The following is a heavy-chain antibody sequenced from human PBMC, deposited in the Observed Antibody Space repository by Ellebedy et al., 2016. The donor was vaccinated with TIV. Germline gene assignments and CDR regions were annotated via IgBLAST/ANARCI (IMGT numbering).Heavy chain of an antibody. Sequence: ASVKVSCKASGYTFTSYGISWVRQAPGQGLEWMGWISAYNGNTNYAQKLQGRVTMTTDTSTSTAYMELSRLRSDDTAVYYCARPDSGYDYGGFDYWGQGTLVTVSS. CDR3: ARPDSGYDYGGFDY. D-gene: IGHD5-12*01. CDR1: GYTFTSYG. CDR2: ISAYNGNT. V-gene: IGHV1-18*04. J-gene: IGHJ4*02.